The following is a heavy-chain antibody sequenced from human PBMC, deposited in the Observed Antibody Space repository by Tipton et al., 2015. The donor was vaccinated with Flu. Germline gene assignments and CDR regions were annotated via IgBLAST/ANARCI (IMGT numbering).Heavy chain of an antibody. CDR1: GLSFNTYS. CDR2: VSFDGSNK. V-gene: IGHV3-30*04. Sequence: SLRLSCAASGLSFNTYSMHWVRQAPGKGLEWVAVVSFDGSNKFYAPSVKGRFTISRDNDKNTLYLQMNSVSAEDTAVYFCAREGYISGWDESYVFDYWGQGTLVTVPS. J-gene: IGHJ4*02. D-gene: IGHD6-19*01. CDR3: AREGYISGWDESYVFDY.